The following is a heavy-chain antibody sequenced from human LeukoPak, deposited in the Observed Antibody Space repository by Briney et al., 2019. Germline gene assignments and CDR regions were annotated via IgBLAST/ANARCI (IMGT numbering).Heavy chain of an antibody. CDR1: GFTFSAYW. V-gene: IGHV3-7*03. CDR2: IGQDGSEK. D-gene: IGHD2-15*01. CDR3: ARAGVASPDRWWYDS. J-gene: IGHJ5*02. Sequence: GGSLRLSCVASGFTFSAYWTAWVRQAPGKGLEWIANIGQDGSEKNYVDSLKGRFTISRDNAKRSLYLQISSLRAEDTAMYYCARAGVASPDRWWYDSWGQGTLVAVSS.